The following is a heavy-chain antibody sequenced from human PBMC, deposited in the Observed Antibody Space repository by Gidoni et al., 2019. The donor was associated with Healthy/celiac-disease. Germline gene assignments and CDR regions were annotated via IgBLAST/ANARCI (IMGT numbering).Heavy chain of an antibody. CDR2: INHNGST. J-gene: IGHJ2*01. CDR3: ARGVVYGSGSYYKTGRRWYFDL. Sequence: RQPPGKGLEWIGEINHNGSTNYNPSLKSRVTISVDTSKNQFSLKLSSVTAADTAVYYCARGVVYGSGSYYKTGRRWYFDLWGRGTLVTVSS. D-gene: IGHD3-10*01. V-gene: IGHV4-34*01.